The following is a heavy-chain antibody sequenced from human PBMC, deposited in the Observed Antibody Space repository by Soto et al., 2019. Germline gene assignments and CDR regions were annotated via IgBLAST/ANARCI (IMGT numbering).Heavy chain of an antibody. CDR1: GGSINAFY. CDR2: IHSTGTT. CDR3: ARGGRENTHFDS. J-gene: IGHJ4*02. Sequence: SETLSLTCSVSGGSINAFYWSWIRQPPGKGLEWLGYIHSTGTTKYNPSLQSPISISVDTSKSQFSLLLSSVTAADTAVYYCARGGRENTHFDSWGQGMLVTVSS. V-gene: IGHV4-59*01.